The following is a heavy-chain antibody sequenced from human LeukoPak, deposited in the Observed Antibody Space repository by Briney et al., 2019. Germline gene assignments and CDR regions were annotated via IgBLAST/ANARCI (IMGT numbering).Heavy chain of an antibody. J-gene: IGHJ4*02. CDR3: ARLSFGHSSSTRIDY. D-gene: IGHD6-6*01. CDR1: GGSISSSNW. CDR2: IYHSGST. Sequence: SETLSLTCAVSGGSISSSNWWSWVRQPPGKGLEWIGEIYHSGSTNYNPSLKSRVTISVDKSKNQFSLKLSSVTAADTAVYYCARLSFGHSSSTRIDYWGQGTLVTVSS. V-gene: IGHV4-4*02.